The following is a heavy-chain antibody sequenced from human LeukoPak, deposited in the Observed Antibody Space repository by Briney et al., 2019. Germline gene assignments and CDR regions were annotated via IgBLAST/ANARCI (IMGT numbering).Heavy chain of an antibody. D-gene: IGHD4-17*01. V-gene: IGHV3-23*01. CDR1: GFTYSSYA. Sequence: GESLRLSCAASGFTYSSYALTWVRQAPGEGLYWVSLISGSGGRTYYADSVKGRFTISRDNSKNTLYLQMNGLRAEDTAIYYCVKGKSIDGDYARDDWGQGTLVTVSS. CDR3: VKGKSIDGDYARDD. J-gene: IGHJ4*02. CDR2: ISGSGGRT.